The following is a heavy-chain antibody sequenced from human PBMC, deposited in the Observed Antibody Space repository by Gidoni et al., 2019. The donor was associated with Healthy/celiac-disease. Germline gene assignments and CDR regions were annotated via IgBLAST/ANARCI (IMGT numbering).Heavy chain of an antibody. CDR2: INAGNGNT. CDR3: ARDGLWGAFDI. V-gene: IGHV1-3*01. D-gene: IGHD3-10*01. CDR1: GYPFTSYA. J-gene: IGHJ3*02. Sequence: QVQLVQSGAEVKKPGASVKVSCKASGYPFTSYAMHWVRQAPGQRREWMGWINAGNGNTKYSQKFQGRVTITRDTSASTAYMELSSLRSEDTAVYYCARDGLWGAFDIWGQGTMVTVSS.